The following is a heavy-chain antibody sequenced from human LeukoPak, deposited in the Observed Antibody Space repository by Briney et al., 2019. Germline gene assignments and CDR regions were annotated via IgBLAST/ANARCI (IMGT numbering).Heavy chain of an antibody. CDR1: GFTFSNYG. D-gene: IGHD1-26*01. CDR3: AKENVLYSGSYGSPDY. Sequence: GGSLRLSCAASGFTFSNYGMDWVRQAPGNGLEWVAVVSYDGSNKPYADSVKGRFTISRDNAKNTLHLQMNSLRAEDTTVYYCAKENVLYSGSYGSPDYWGQGTLVTVSS. V-gene: IGHV3-30*18. J-gene: IGHJ4*02. CDR2: VSYDGSNK.